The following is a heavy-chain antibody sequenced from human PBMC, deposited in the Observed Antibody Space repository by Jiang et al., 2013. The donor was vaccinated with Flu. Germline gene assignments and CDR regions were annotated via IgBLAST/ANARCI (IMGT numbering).Heavy chain of an antibody. D-gene: IGHD2-2*01. CDR1: GFTFSSYA. Sequence: ASGFTFSSYAMSWVRQAPGKGLEWVSAISGSGGSTYYADSVKGRFTISRDNSKNTLYLQMNSLRAEDTAVYYCAKSPLGYIVVVPAAPGDWFDPWGQGTLVTVSS. J-gene: IGHJ5*02. CDR3: AKSPLGYIVVVPAAPGDWFDP. V-gene: IGHV3-23*01. CDR2: ISGSGGST.